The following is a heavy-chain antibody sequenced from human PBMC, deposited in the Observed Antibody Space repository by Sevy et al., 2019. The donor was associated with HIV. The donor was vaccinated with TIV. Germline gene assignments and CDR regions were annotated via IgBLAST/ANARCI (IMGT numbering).Heavy chain of an antibody. V-gene: IGHV3-23*01. Sequence: GSLRLSCAASGFTFSKYSMSWVRQPPGKGLEWVSTLSFGCGEINHADSVKGRFTISRDNSNNSLYLQMNNLRAEDTAVYYCAREGCTKPHDYWGQGTLVTVSS. CDR3: AREGCTKPHDY. CDR1: GFTFSKYS. CDR2: LSFGCGEI. J-gene: IGHJ4*02. D-gene: IGHD2-8*01.